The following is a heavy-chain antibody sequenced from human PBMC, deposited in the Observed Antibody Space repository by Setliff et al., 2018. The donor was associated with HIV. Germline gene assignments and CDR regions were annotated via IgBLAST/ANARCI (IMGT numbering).Heavy chain of an antibody. J-gene: IGHJ6*02. V-gene: IGHV1-46*01. CDR3: ARGFSINNAFGMDV. Sequence: ASVKVSCKASGYTFTSYYIHWVRQAPGQGLEWMGIINPGGGSTIYGQKFQGRVSMTRDTSTSTVYMELTSLRSEDTAVYYCARGFSINNAFGMDVWGQGTTVTVSS. D-gene: IGHD3-16*01. CDR1: GYTFTSYY. CDR2: INPGGGST.